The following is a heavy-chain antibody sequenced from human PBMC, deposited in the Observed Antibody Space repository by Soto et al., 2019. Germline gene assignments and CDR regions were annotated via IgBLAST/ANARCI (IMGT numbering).Heavy chain of an antibody. Sequence: EVQLLESGGGLVQPGRSLRLSCAASGFTFSNYAMSWVRQAPGQGLDWVSAISGSGGTTYYADSVKGRFTISRDNSKNTLFLQMNGLRAEDAAVYYCAKFFFETGSNCGWPWSFHYWGQGTLVTVSS. D-gene: IGHD3-3*01. CDR3: AKFFFETGSNCGWPWSFHY. CDR2: ISGSGGTT. J-gene: IGHJ4*02. CDR1: GFTFSNYA. V-gene: IGHV3-23*01.